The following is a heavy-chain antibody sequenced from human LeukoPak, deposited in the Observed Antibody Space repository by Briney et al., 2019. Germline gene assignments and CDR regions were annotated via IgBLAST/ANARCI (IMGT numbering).Heavy chain of an antibody. J-gene: IGHJ4*02. V-gene: IGHV4-59*08. CDR1: GGSISSYY. CDR2: IYYSGST. D-gene: IGHD7-27*01. Sequence: PSETLSLTCTVSGGSISSYYWSWIRQPPGKGLEWIGYIYYSGSTNYNPSLKSRVTISVDTPKNQFSLKLSSVTAADTAVYYCARHQVTGDWDYWGQGTLVTVSS. CDR3: ARHQVTGDWDY.